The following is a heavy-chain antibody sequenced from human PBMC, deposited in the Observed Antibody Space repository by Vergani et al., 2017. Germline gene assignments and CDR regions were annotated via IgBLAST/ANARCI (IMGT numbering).Heavy chain of an antibody. CDR3: AKDVYYGSGLYYFDY. J-gene: IGHJ4*02. V-gene: IGHV3-23*01. Sequence: EVQLLESGGGLVQPGGSLRLSCAASGFSLSRFWMSWVRQAPEKGLEWVSAISARYPSTYYADSVKGRFTISRDNSKNTLYLQMNSLRAEDTAVYYCAKDVYYGSGLYYFDYWGQGTLVTVSS. CDR1: GFSLSRFW. CDR2: ISARYPST. D-gene: IGHD3-10*01.